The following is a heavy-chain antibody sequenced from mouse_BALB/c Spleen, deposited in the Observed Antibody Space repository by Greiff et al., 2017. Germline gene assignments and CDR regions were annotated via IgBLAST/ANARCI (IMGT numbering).Heavy chain of an antibody. CDR3: ARSLGYDDWFAY. V-gene: IGHV1-54*01. Sequence: VQLQQSGAELVRPGTSVKVSCKASGYAFTNYLIEWVKQRPGQGLEWIGVINPGSGGTNYNEKFKGKATLTADKSSSTAYMQLSSLTSDDSAVYFCARSLGYDDWFAYWGQGTLVTVSA. CDR2: INPGSGGT. CDR1: GYAFTNYL. J-gene: IGHJ3*01. D-gene: IGHD2-2*01.